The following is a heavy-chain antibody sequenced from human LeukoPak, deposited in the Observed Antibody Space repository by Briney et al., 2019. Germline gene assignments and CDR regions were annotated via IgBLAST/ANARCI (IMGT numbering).Heavy chain of an antibody. D-gene: IGHD2-15*01. CDR2: ISAYNGNT. CDR1: GYTFTSYG. CDR3: ARDKARYCSGGSCYGRFDY. Sequence: ASVKVSCKASGYTFTSYGTSWVRQAPGQGLEWMGWISAYNGNTNYAQKLQGRVTMTTDTSTSTAYMELRSLRSDDTAVYYCARDKARYCSGGSCYGRFDYWGQGTLVTVSS. V-gene: IGHV1-18*01. J-gene: IGHJ4*02.